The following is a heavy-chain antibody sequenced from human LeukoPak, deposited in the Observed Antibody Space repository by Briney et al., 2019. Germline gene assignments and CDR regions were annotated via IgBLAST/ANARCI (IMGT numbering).Heavy chain of an antibody. CDR1: GFTFSSYA. CDR3: ATEGFDI. CDR2: ISNDGGIT. Sequence: GGSLRLSCAASGFTFSSYAMKWVRQAPGEGLEYVSGISNDGGITHHANAVKGGFTVSRDNSKNTLYLQMGNLRAEDMAVYYCATEGFDIWGQGTMVTVSS. J-gene: IGHJ3*02. V-gene: IGHV3-64*01.